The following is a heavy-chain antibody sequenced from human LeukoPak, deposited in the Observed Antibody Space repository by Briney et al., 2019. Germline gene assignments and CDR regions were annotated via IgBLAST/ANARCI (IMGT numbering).Heavy chain of an antibody. V-gene: IGHV4-59*01. CDR2: IYYSGST. D-gene: IGHD6-19*01. CDR3: ARDSRWLVAGYCGMDV. CDR1: GGSISSYY. J-gene: IGHJ6*04. Sequence: SETLSLTCTVSGGSISSYYWSWIRQPPGKGLEWIGYIYYSGSTNYNPSLKSRVTISVDTSKNQFSLKLSSVTAADTAVYYCARDSRWLVAGYCGMDVWGKGTTVTVSS.